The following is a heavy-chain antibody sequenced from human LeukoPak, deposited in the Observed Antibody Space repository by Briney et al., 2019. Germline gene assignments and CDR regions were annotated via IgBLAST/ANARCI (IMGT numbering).Heavy chain of an antibody. D-gene: IGHD1-26*01. J-gene: IGHJ5*02. V-gene: IGHV1-2*02. Sequence: ASVKVSCKASGYTFTGYYMHWMRQAPGQGLEWMGWINPNSGGTNYAQKFQGRVTMTRDTSIRTAYMELSRLRSDDTAVYYCARIGGSYAAKGWFDPWGQGTLVTVSS. CDR2: INPNSGGT. CDR3: ARIGGSYAAKGWFDP. CDR1: GYTFTGYY.